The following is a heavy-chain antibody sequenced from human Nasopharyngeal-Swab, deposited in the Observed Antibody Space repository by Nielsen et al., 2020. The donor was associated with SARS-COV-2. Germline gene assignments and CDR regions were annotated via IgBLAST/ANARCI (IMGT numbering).Heavy chain of an antibody. J-gene: IGHJ6*03. CDR3: ARARGAYGDYYYYYYTDV. CDR2: TYYRSKWYN. D-gene: IGHD4-17*01. Sequence: SQTLSLTGAISGDSVSSSSAAWNWIRQSPSRGLEWLGRTYYRSKWYNDYAVSVKSRITINPDPSKNQFSLHLNSVTPEDTAVYYCARARGAYGDYYYYYYTDVWGKGTTVTVSS. V-gene: IGHV6-1*01. CDR1: GDSVSSSSAA.